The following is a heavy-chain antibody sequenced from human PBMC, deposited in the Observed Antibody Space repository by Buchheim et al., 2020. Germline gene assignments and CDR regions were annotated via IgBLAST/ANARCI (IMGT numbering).Heavy chain of an antibody. CDR1: GGSISSSSHY. Sequence: QLQLHESGPGLVKPSETLSLTCTVSGGSISSSSHYWGWIRQPPGKGPEWIGSIYYSGSTYYNPPLKSRVTISVDTSKNQFSLRLSSVTAADTAVYSCARQGPGPKDFDYWGQGTL. J-gene: IGHJ4*02. CDR2: IYYSGST. CDR3: ARQGPGPKDFDY. V-gene: IGHV4-39*01. D-gene: IGHD3-10*01.